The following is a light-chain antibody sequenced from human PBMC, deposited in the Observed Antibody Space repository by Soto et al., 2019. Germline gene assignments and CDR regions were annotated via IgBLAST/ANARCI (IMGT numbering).Light chain of an antibody. J-gene: IGLJ1*01. V-gene: IGLV2-14*03. CDR3: SSFTSSSSYV. CDR1: SSDVGAYNY. CDR2: HVS. Sequence: QSVLTQPASVSGSPGQSITISCTGTSSDVGAYNYVSWYQQHPGRAPQLIIYHVSNRPAGVSNRFSGSKSDNTASLTISRLQAEDEADYYCSSFTSSSSYVFGPGTKVTVL.